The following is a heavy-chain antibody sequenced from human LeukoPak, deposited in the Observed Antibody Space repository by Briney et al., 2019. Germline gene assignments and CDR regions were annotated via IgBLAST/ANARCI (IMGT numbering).Heavy chain of an antibody. CDR2: ISGTGGTT. CDR3: AKNGDRGAYCSGGSCYPYYYYMDV. Sequence: PGGSLRLSCAASGFTFSSYGMSWVRQAPGKGLEWVSAISGTGGTTYYADSVKGRFTISRDNSKNTLYLQMNSLRAEDTAAYYCAKNGDRGAYCSGGSCYPYYYYMDVWGKGTTVTISS. V-gene: IGHV3-23*01. D-gene: IGHD2-15*01. CDR1: GFTFSSYG. J-gene: IGHJ6*03.